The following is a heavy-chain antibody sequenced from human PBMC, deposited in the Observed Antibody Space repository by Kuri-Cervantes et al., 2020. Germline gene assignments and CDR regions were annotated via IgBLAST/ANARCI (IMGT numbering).Heavy chain of an antibody. CDR3: ARGVGTQWPPQ. Sequence: GGSLRLSCAASGFTFSDYYMSWIRQAPGKGLEWVSYVSSSGSTIYYADSVKGRFTISRDNAKNSLFLQMDSLRAEDTAVYYCARGVGTQWPPQWGQGTLVTVSS. D-gene: IGHD6-19*01. CDR2: VSSSGSTI. J-gene: IGHJ4*02. CDR1: GFTFSDYY. V-gene: IGHV3-11*04.